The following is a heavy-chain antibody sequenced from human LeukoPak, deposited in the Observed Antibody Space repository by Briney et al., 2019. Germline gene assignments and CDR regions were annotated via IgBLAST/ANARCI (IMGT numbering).Heavy chain of an antibody. CDR1: GFTFSSYS. V-gene: IGHV3-21*01. J-gene: IGHJ4*02. CDR3: ARDIGGDIVVVTAIPGIDY. Sequence: GGSLRLSCAASGFTFSSYSMNWVRQAPGKGLEWVSSISSSSSYIYYADSVKGRFTISRDNAKNSLYLQMNSLRAEGTAVYYCARDIGGDIVVVTAIPGIDYWGQGTLVTVSS. D-gene: IGHD2-21*02. CDR2: ISSSSSYI.